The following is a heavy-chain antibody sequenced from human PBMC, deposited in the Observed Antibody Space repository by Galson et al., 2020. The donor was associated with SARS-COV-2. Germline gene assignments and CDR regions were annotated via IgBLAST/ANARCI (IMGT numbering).Heavy chain of an antibody. J-gene: IGHJ3*01. Sequence: QLGESLKISCAASGFTFSSYGMHWVRQAPGKGLEWVAVIWYDGSHKYYADSVKGRFTISRDNSKNTLYLQMNSLRAEDTAVYYCARGHYDFWGGYLDVWGQGTMVTVSS. CDR1: GFTFSSYG. CDR3: ARGHYDFWGGYLDV. D-gene: IGHD3-3*01. V-gene: IGHV3-33*01. CDR2: IWYDGSHK.